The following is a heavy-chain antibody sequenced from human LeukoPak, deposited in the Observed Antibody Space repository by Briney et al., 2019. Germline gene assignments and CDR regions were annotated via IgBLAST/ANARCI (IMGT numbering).Heavy chain of an antibody. CDR3: ARDGTFDI. Sequence: ASVKISCKTSGYTFTGYYLHWVRQAPGQGLEWMGWINPDSGVTNYPQKFQGRVTMTRDTSSSTAYMELLRLRSDDTAVYYCARDGTFDIWGQGTMVTVSS. V-gene: IGHV1-2*02. J-gene: IGHJ3*02. CDR2: INPDSGVT. D-gene: IGHD2-15*01. CDR1: GYTFTGYY.